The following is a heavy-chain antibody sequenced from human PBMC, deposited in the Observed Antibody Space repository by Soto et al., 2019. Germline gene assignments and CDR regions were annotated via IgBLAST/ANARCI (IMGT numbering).Heavy chain of an antibody. V-gene: IGHV3-21*01. CDR2: ISSTGSPM. D-gene: IGHD3-16*01. J-gene: IGHJ4*02. CDR1: GFTFKIYD. Sequence: PGGSLRLSCEASGFTFKIYDMNWLRQAPGKGLEWVSYISSTGSPMYYAESVKGRFTISRDNTKNSLFLQMNTLRGEDTAIYFCARATCRSTLVGGVTPALDYWGQGALVTVSS. CDR3: ARATCRSTLVGGVTPALDY.